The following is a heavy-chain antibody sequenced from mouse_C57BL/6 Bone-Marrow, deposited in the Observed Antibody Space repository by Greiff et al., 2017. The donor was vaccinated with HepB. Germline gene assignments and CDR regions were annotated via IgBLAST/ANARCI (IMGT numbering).Heavy chain of an antibody. Sequence: VKLLESGAELVRPGASVTLSCKASGYTFTDYEMHWVKQTPVHGLEWIGAIDPETGGTAYNQKFKGKAILTADKSSSTAYMELRSLTSEDSAVYYCTSTRGFAYWGQGTLVTVSA. CDR1: GYTFTDYE. J-gene: IGHJ3*01. V-gene: IGHV1-15*01. CDR2: IDPETGGT. D-gene: IGHD3-1*01. CDR3: TSTRGFAY.